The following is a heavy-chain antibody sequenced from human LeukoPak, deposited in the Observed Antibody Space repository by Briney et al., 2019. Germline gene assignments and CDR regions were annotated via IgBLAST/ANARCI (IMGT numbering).Heavy chain of an antibody. V-gene: IGHV3-23*01. J-gene: IGHJ4*02. Sequence: GGSLRLSCAASGFTFSSYAMSWVRQAPDKGLEWVSAISGSGGSTYYADSVKGRFSISRDNSKNTLYLQMNGLRAEDTAVYYCAKDLEEILTGWDYFDYWGQGTLVTVSS. D-gene: IGHD3-9*01. CDR3: AKDLEEILTGWDYFDY. CDR2: ISGSGGST. CDR1: GFTFSSYA.